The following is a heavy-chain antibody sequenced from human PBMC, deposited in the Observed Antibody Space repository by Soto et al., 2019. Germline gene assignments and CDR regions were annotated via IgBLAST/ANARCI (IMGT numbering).Heavy chain of an antibody. Sequence: SETLSLTCAVYGGSFSGYYWSWIRQPPGKGLEWIGEINHSGSTNYNPSLKSRVTISVDTSKNQFSLKLSSVTAADTAVYYCAREGGIRFLEWLSYYYGMDVWGQGTTVTV. D-gene: IGHD3-3*01. CDR2: INHSGST. V-gene: IGHV4-34*01. CDR1: GGSFSGYY. J-gene: IGHJ6*02. CDR3: AREGGIRFLEWLSYYYGMDV.